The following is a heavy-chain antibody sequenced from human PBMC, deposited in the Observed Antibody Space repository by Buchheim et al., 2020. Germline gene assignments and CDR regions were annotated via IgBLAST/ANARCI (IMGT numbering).Heavy chain of an antibody. CDR3: AREGVLNNVDIVTTVPYYFDY. D-gene: IGHD5-12*01. CDR1: GGSISRSSYY. Sequence: QLQLQESGPGLVKPSETLSLTCTVSGGSISRSSYYWGWIRQPPGKGLEWIGSIYYSGSTYYNPSLKSRVTIAEDTSKNQFSLKLGSVTAADTAVYYCAREGVLNNVDIVTTVPYYFDYWGQGTL. CDR2: IYYSGST. J-gene: IGHJ4*02. V-gene: IGHV4-39*02.